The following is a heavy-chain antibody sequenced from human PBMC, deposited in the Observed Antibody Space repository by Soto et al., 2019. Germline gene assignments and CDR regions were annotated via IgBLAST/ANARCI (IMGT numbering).Heavy chain of an antibody. CDR1: GGSFSGYY. CDR3: AREWRYYGSGIKALEYYYYMDV. J-gene: IGHJ6*03. D-gene: IGHD3-10*01. Sequence: QVQLQQWGAGLLKPSETLSLTCAVYGGSFSGYYWSWIRQPPGKGLEWIGEINHSGSTNYNPSLKSRVIISVDTSKNHFSLKLSSVTAADTAVYYCAREWRYYGSGIKALEYYYYMDVCGKGTTVTVSS. V-gene: IGHV4-34*01. CDR2: INHSGST.